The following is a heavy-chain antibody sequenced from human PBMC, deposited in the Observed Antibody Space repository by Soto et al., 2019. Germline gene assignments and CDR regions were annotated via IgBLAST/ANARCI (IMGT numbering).Heavy chain of an antibody. CDR2: IWYDGSNK. V-gene: IGHV3-33*01. J-gene: IGHJ3*02. CDR3: ARSGYYDSSGSRVAFDI. CDR1: GFTFSSYG. D-gene: IGHD3-22*01. Sequence: GGSLRLSCAASGFTFSSYGMHWVRQAPGKGLEWVAVIWYDGSNKYYADSVKGRFTISRDNSKNTLYLQMNSLRAEDTAVYYCARSGYYDSSGSRVAFDIWGQGTMVTVSS.